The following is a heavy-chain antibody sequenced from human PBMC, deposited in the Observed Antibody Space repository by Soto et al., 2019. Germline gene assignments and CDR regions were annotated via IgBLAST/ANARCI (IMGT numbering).Heavy chain of an antibody. CDR3: ARHRQGAWITGY. Sequence: SETLSLTCTVSGGSISSSSYYWGWIRQPPGRGLEWIGSIYYSGSTYYNPSLKSRVTISVDTSKNQFSLKLSSVTAADTAVYYCARHRQGAWITGYWGQGTLVTVSS. J-gene: IGHJ4*02. CDR1: GGSISSSSYY. CDR2: IYYSGST. D-gene: IGHD5-12*01. V-gene: IGHV4-39*01.